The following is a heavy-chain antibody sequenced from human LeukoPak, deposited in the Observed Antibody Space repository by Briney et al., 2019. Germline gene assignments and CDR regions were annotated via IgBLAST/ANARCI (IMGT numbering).Heavy chain of an antibody. Sequence: GGSLRLSCAASGFTFSSYAMSWVRQAPGKGLEWVASISRRSSYIYYADSVKGRFTISRDNAKNSLYLQMNSLRAEDTAVYYCARDLSSGYHNAFDIWGQGTMVTVSS. CDR1: GFTFSSYA. CDR2: ISRRSSYI. J-gene: IGHJ3*02. CDR3: ARDLSSGYHNAFDI. D-gene: IGHD3-22*01. V-gene: IGHV3-21*01.